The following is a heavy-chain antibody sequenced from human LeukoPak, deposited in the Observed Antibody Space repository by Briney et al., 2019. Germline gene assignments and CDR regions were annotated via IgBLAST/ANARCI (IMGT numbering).Heavy chain of an antibody. CDR2: MNPNSGNT. J-gene: IGHJ6*02. CDR3: ARGASLWFGELLFYYYYGMDV. Sequence: ASVKVSCKASGYTFTSSDINWVRQATGQGLEWMGWMNPNSGNTGYAQKFQGRVTMTRNTSISTAYMELSSLRSEDTAVYYCARGASLWFGELLFYYYYGMDVWGQGTTVTVSS. V-gene: IGHV1-8*01. D-gene: IGHD3-10*01. CDR1: GYTFTSSD.